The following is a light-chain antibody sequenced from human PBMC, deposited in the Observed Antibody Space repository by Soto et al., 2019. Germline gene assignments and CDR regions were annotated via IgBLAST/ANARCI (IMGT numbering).Light chain of an antibody. Sequence: QSALTQPPSASGSPGQSVTFSCTGTSSDIGDYNYVSWYQQHPGKAPKLMIYEVTKRPSGVPDRFSGSKSGNTASLTVSGLQADDEADYYCSSYAGNNNCVFGTGTKLTVL. CDR2: EVT. CDR1: SSDIGDYNY. CDR3: SSYAGNNNCV. V-gene: IGLV2-8*01. J-gene: IGLJ1*01.